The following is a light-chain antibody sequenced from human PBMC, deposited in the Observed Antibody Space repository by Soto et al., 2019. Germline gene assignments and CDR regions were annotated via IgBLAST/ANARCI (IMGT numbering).Light chain of an antibody. Sequence: SALTQPRSVSGSPAQSVTISCTGTSSDVGGYNHVSWYQQHPGKAPKLMIYDVSKRPSGVPDRFSGSKSGDTASLTISGLQAEDEADYYCCSYAGTYPPYVLGTGTKVTVL. CDR1: SSDVGGYNH. J-gene: IGLJ1*01. CDR2: DVS. CDR3: CSYAGTYPPYV. V-gene: IGLV2-11*01.